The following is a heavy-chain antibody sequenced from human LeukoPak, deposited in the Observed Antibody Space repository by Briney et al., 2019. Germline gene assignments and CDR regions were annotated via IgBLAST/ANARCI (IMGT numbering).Heavy chain of an antibody. J-gene: IGHJ4*02. D-gene: IGHD3-22*01. Sequence: ASMKVSRKASGYTFTGYYLHWVRQAPGQGLEWMGWINPKNGGTKYAQKFQGRVTMTRDTSISTVYMELSRLTSDDTAVYSCARDPAQTYYYDPWGQGTLVTVSS. CDR1: GYTFTGYY. V-gene: IGHV1-2*02. CDR3: ARDPAQTYYYDP. CDR2: INPKNGGT.